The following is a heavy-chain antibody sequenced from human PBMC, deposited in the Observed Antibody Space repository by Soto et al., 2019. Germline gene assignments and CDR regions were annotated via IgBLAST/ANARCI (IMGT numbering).Heavy chain of an antibody. Sequence: GKSLKISCKGSGYTFNTYWIGWVRQMPGKGLEWMGIIYPGDSETRYSPSFQGHVTISVDKSLNTAYLQWTSLEASDTAMYYCARQATVVTPYYFDFWGQGTLVTVSS. V-gene: IGHV5-51*03. D-gene: IGHD2-21*02. CDR2: IYPGDSET. CDR1: GYTFNTYW. CDR3: ARQATVVTPYYFDF. J-gene: IGHJ4*02.